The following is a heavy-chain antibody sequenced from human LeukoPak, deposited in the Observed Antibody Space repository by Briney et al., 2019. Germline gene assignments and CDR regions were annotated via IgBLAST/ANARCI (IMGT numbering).Heavy chain of an antibody. D-gene: IGHD3-22*01. CDR2: ISGSGGST. J-gene: IGHJ1*01. CDR3: AKGYDTSGRQYFQH. V-gene: IGHV3-23*01. CDR1: GFTFSSYA. Sequence: GGSLRLSCAASGFTFSSYAMSWVRQASGKGLEWVSVISGSGGSTYYADSVKGRFTTSRDNSKNTLYLQMNSLRAEGTAVYYCAKGYDTSGRQYFQHWGQGTLVTVSS.